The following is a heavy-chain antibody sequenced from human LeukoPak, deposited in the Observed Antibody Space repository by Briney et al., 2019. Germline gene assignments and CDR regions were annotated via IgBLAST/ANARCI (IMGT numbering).Heavy chain of an antibody. J-gene: IGHJ6*03. V-gene: IGHV3-74*01. CDR2: INSDGSST. CDR1: GFTFGSYW. CDR3: ARDRYYYYYMDV. Sequence: QPGGSLRLPCAASGFTFGSYWMHWVRQAPGKGLVWVSRINSDGSSTSYADSVKGRFAISRDNAKNTLYLQMNSLRAEDTAVYYCARDRYYYYYMDVWGKGTTVTVSS.